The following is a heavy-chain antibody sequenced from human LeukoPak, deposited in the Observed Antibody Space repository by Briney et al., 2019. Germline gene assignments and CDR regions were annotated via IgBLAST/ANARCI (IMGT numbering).Heavy chain of an antibody. V-gene: IGHV4-39*01. J-gene: IGHJ4*02. D-gene: IGHD4-17*01. CDR2: IYYTGTT. CDR3: ARLGYGDSLLRPGDC. Sequence: SETLPLTCTVSGGSISSISYYWGWIRQPPGKGLEYIASIYYTGTTYYEPSLKSRVTISVDTSKNQFSLKLSSVAAADTAVYYCARLGYGDSLLRPGDCWGQGILVTVSS. CDR1: GGSISSISYY.